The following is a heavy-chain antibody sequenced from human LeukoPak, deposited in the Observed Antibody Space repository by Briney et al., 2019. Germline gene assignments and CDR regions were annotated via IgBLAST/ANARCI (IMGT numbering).Heavy chain of an antibody. CDR2: IYPGDSDT. CDR3: ASRRGWSVWYFDL. J-gene: IGHJ2*01. V-gene: IGHV5-51*01. CDR1: GYSFTSYW. D-gene: IGHD2-8*01. Sequence: GESLKISGKGAGYSFTSYWIGWVRQMPGKGLEWMGIIYPGDSDTRYSPSLQGHVTISAHKSISTAYLQWSSLKASDTAMYYCASRRGWSVWYFDLWGRGTLVTVSS.